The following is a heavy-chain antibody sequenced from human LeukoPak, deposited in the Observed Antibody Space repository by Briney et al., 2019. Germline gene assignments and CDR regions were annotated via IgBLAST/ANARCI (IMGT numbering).Heavy chain of an antibody. J-gene: IGHJ5*02. V-gene: IGHV1-2*02. D-gene: IGHD6-13*01. CDR3: ARDAAAAGTFWFDP. Sequence: ASVKVSCKASGYTFTGYYMHWVRQAPGQGLEWMGWINPNSGGTNYAQKFQGRVTMTRDTSISTAYMELSRLRSDDTAVYYCARDAAAAGTFWFDPWGQGTLVTVSS. CDR2: INPNSGGT. CDR1: GYTFTGYY.